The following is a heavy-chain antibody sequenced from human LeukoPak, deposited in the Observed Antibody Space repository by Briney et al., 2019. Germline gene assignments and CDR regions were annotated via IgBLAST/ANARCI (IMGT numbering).Heavy chain of an antibody. CDR2: INHSGST. CDR3: ARRRWLQFSPYYFDY. J-gene: IGHJ4*02. CDR1: GVSISSSNSY. V-gene: IGHV4-39*07. Sequence: SETLSLTCTVSGVSISSSNSYWGWIRQPPGKGLEWIGVINHSGSTNYNPSLKSRVTISVDTSKNQFSLKLSSVTAADTAVYYCARRRWLQFSPYYFDYWGQGTLVTVSS. D-gene: IGHD5-24*01.